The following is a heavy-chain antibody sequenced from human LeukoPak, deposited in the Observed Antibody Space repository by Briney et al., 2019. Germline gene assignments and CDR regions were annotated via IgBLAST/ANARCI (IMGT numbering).Heavy chain of an antibody. CDR3: LRVDDTSGHNWFDP. Sequence: GGSLRLSCAASGFSFSYYWMHWVRQGSGRGPVWVSRIIGDGTRTDYADPVKGRFTISRDNAKSTLYLEMNSLTVEDTAVYYCLRVDDTSGHNWFDPWGQGTLVTVSS. CDR2: IIGDGTRT. CDR1: GFSFSYYW. V-gene: IGHV3-74*01. D-gene: IGHD3-22*01. J-gene: IGHJ5*02.